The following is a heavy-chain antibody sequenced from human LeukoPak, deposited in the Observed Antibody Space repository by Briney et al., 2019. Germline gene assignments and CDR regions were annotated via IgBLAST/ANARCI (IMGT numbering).Heavy chain of an antibody. CDR1: GFTFSSYA. J-gene: IGHJ6*02. CDR2: VSYDGSNK. CDR3: ARELGRSGMDV. V-gene: IGHV3-30-3*01. Sequence: GRSLRLSCAASGFTFSSYAMHWVRQAPGKGLEWVAVVSYDGSNKYYADSVKGRFTISRDNSKDTLYLQINSLRAEDTAVYYCARELGRSGMDVWGQGTTVTVSS.